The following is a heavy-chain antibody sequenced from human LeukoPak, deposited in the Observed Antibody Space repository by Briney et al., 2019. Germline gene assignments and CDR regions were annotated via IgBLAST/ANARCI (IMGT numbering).Heavy chain of an antibody. CDR2: ISGSGGST. CDR1: RFTFSSYG. CDR3: AKDGSGSYFCY. Sequence: PGVSLTLSCAASRFTFSSYGMSWVRQAPGKGLEWVSAISGSGGSTYYADSEKGRFTISRDNSKNTLYLQMYSLRAEDTAVYYCAKDGSGSYFCYWGQGTLVTVSS. V-gene: IGHV3-23*01. D-gene: IGHD3-10*01. J-gene: IGHJ4*02.